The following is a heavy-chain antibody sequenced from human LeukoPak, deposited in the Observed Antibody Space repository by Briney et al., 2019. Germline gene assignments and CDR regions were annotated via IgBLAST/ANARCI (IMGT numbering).Heavy chain of an antibody. CDR3: ASGGAPGGFDV. V-gene: IGHV4-30-2*01. Sequence: SETLSLTCTVSGGSISSGGFYWSWIRQPPGKGLEWIGYIYHSESTYYNPSLKSRVTISVDRSKNQFSLKLSSVTAADTAVYYCASGGAPGGFDVWGQGTMVTVSS. D-gene: IGHD2-8*02. CDR1: GGSISSGGFY. J-gene: IGHJ3*01. CDR2: IYHSEST.